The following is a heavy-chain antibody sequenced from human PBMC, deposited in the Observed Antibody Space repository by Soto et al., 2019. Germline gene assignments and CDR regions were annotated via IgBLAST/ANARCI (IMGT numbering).Heavy chain of an antibody. J-gene: IGHJ6*02. CDR3: ARQAFGPLHGLVDV. D-gene: IGHD3-10*01. V-gene: IGHV4-59*08. CDR2: VHHSWGS. CDR1: GGSISSYY. Sequence: QVQLQESGPGLVKPSESMSLSCTVSGGSISSYYWSWFRQSPGKRMEWIGYVHHSWGSSYNPSLHSRLAISLDTSKSQFSLKVPSVTATDTAVYYCARQAFGPLHGLVDVWGQGTTVTVSS.